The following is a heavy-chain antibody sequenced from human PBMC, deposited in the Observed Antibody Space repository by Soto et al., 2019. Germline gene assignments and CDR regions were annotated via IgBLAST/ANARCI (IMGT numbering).Heavy chain of an antibody. D-gene: IGHD3-10*01. V-gene: IGHV4-31*03. CDR1: GGSISSGGYY. Sequence: SETLSLTCTVSGGSISSGGYYWSWIRQHPGKGLEWIGYIYYSGSTYYNPSLKSRVTISVDTSKNQFSLKLSSVTAAETAVYYCARAVLYYNGSGRWRGGMDVWGQGTTVTVS. J-gene: IGHJ6*02. CDR2: IYYSGST. CDR3: ARAVLYYNGSGRWRGGMDV.